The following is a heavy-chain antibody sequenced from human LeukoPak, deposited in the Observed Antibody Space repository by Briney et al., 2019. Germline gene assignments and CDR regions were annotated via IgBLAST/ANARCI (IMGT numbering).Heavy chain of an antibody. CDR1: GGSISSYY. Sequence: SETLSPTCTVSGGSISSYYWSWIRQPPGKGLEWIGYIYYSGSTNYNPSLKSRVTISVDTSKNQFSLKLSSVTAADTAVYYCARGRVDTAMVQFDPWGQGTLVTVSS. J-gene: IGHJ5*02. CDR2: IYYSGST. CDR3: ARGRVDTAMVQFDP. V-gene: IGHV4-59*01. D-gene: IGHD5-18*01.